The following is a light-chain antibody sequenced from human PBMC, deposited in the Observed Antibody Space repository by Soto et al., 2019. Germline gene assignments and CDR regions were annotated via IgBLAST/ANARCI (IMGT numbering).Light chain of an antibody. CDR3: SSFTSSSTYV. V-gene: IGLV2-14*01. J-gene: IGLJ1*01. CDR2: DVS. CDR1: SSDVGGYNY. Sequence: QSALTQPASVSGSPGQSITISCTGTSSDVGGYNYVSWYQQHPGKAPKFMIYDVSNRPSGVSNRFSGSKSGYTASLTISGLQAEDEADYYCSSFTSSSTYVFGTGTKVTVL.